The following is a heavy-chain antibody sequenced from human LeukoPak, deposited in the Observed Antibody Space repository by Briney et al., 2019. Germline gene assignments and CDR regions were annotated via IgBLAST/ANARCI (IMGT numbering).Heavy chain of an antibody. J-gene: IGHJ4*02. CDR1: GGSISSSSYY. Sequence: SETLSLTCTVSGGSISSSSYYWGWIRQPPGKGLERIGSIYYSGSTYYNPSLKSRVTISVDTSKNQFSLKLSSVTAADTAVYYCASPGIHYPISVREPRYSSGWAVFFDYWGQGTLVTVSS. CDR2: IYYSGST. D-gene: IGHD6-19*01. CDR3: ASPGIHYPISVREPRYSSGWAVFFDY. V-gene: IGHV4-39*01.